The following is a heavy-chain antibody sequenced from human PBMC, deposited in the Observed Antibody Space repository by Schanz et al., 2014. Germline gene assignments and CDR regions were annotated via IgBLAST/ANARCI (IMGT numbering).Heavy chain of an antibody. CDR1: GGSISFYY. J-gene: IGHJ5*02. D-gene: IGHD2-2*01. CDR3: ARGQDHAKTGDL. V-gene: IGHV4-34*01. Sequence: QVLLQESGPGVVKPSETLSLTCAVSGGSISFYYWSWVRQPPGKGLEWIGEVHPSGTTNYNPSLSYRVPMSVDASKTQFSLKLTSVTAADTAVYYCARGQDHAKTGDLWGRGTLVTISS. CDR2: VHPSGTT.